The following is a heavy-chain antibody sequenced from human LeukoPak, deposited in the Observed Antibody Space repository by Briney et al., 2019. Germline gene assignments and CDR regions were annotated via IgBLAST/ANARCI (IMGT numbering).Heavy chain of an antibody. J-gene: IGHJ6*03. CDR3: AKCYCSSTSCYLSYYYYYYMDV. D-gene: IGHD2-2*01. Sequence: GGSLRLSGAASGFTFSSYAMSWVRQAPGKGLEWVSAISGSGGSTYYADSVKGRFTISRDNSKNTLYLRMNSLRAEDTAVYYCAKCYCSSTSCYLSYYYYYYMDVWGEGTTVTVSS. CDR2: ISGSGGST. CDR1: GFTFSSYA. V-gene: IGHV3-23*01.